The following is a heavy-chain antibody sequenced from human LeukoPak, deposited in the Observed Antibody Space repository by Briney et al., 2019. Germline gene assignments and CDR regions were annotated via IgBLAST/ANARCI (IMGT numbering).Heavy chain of an antibody. Sequence: ASVKVSCKASGYTFTGYYMHWVRQAPGQGLEWMGWINPNSGNTNYAQKFQEGVTITRDMSTSTAYMELSSLRSEDTAVYYCAAGDGIVLAENYWGQGTLVTVSS. CDR1: GYTFTGYY. J-gene: IGHJ4*02. D-gene: IGHD2/OR15-2a*01. V-gene: IGHV1-2*02. CDR2: INPNSGNT. CDR3: AAGDGIVLAENY.